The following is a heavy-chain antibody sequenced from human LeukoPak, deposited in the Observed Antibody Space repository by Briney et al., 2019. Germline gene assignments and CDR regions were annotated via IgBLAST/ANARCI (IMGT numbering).Heavy chain of an antibody. CDR3: ARDGILRSPAADDYYYYYMDV. V-gene: IGHV3-11*01. Sequence: GGSLRLSCAASGFTFSDYCMSWIRQAPGKGLEWVSYISSSGSTIYYADSVKGRFTISRDNAKNSLYLQMNSLRAEDTAVYYCARDGILRSPAADDYYYYYMDVWGKGTTVTVSS. CDR2: ISSSGSTI. J-gene: IGHJ6*03. D-gene: IGHD6-13*01. CDR1: GFTFSDYC.